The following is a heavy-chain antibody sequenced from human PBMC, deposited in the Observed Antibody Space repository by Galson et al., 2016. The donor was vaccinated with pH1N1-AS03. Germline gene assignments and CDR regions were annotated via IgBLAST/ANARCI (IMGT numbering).Heavy chain of an antibody. D-gene: IGHD2-21*01. CDR2: IYHSGST. Sequence: TLFLTCAVSGGSISSSGVYSWSWIRQPPGKGLEWIGNIYHSGSTYYSPSLKSPVTISVDTSKNQFFLNLSSVTAADTAVYYCARGSGTRPTVPDCFDIWGQGTMVTVSS. V-gene: IGHV4-30-2*01. J-gene: IGHJ3*02. CDR3: ARGSGTRPTVPDCFDI. CDR1: GGSISSSGVYS.